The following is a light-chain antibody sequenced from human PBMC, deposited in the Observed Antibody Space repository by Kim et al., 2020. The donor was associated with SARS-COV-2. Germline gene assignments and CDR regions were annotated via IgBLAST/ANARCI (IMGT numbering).Light chain of an antibody. CDR3: CSYAGSSTYV. Sequence: GHSITLTCNGTSSDGGSYNLVSWYQQHPGKAPKLMIYEVSKRPSGVSNRFSGSKSGNTASLTISGLQAEDEADYYCCSYAGSSTYVFGTGTKVTVL. V-gene: IGLV2-23*02. CDR1: SSDGGSYNL. J-gene: IGLJ1*01. CDR2: EVS.